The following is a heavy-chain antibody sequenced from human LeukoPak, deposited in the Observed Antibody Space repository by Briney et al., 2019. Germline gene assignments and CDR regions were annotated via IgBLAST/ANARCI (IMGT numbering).Heavy chain of an antibody. CDR3: VTDIRSGWRNY. CDR1: GCTLTESS. Sequence: ASVKVSCKVSGCTLTESSMHWVRQAPGNGLEWMGGFDPEDGEPIYAQKIQGRATMTEDTSVHTAYMELRSLRSEDTAVYYCVTDIRSGWRNYWGQGTLITVSS. V-gene: IGHV1-24*01. J-gene: IGHJ4*02. D-gene: IGHD6-19*01. CDR2: FDPEDGEP.